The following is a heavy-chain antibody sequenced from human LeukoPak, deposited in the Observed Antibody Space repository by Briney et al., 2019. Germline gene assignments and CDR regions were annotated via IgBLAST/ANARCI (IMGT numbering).Heavy chain of an antibody. Sequence: SETLSLTCTVSGGSISSYYWSWIRQPPGKGLEWIGYIYYSGSTNYNPSLKSRVTISVDTSKNQFSLKLSSVTAADTAVYYCARSSYYYDSSGYSEYYFDYWGQGTLVTVSS. V-gene: IGHV4-59*01. CDR2: IYYSGST. CDR1: GGSISSYY. CDR3: ARSSYYYDSSGYSEYYFDY. D-gene: IGHD3-22*01. J-gene: IGHJ4*02.